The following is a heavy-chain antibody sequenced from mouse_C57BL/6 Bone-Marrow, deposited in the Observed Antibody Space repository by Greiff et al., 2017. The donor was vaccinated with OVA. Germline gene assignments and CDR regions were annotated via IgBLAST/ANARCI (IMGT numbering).Heavy chain of an antibody. D-gene: IGHD1-1*01. J-gene: IGHJ4*01. CDR1: GFTFSDYY. V-gene: IGHV5-12*01. CDR3: ARDTTVVADYAMDY. CDR2: FSNGGGRT. Sequence: DVTLVESGGGLVQPGGSLKLSCAASGFTFSDYYMSWVRQTPEKRLEWVAYFSNGGGRTYYPDTVKGRFTISRDNAKNTLYLQMSRLKAEDTAMYYCARDTTVVADYAMDYWGQGTSVTVSS.